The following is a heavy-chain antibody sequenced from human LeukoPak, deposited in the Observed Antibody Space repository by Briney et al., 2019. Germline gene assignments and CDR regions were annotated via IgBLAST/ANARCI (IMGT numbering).Heavy chain of an antibody. CDR3: ATIWEIGYCSGGSCYDSRDY. V-gene: IGHV1-18*01. D-gene: IGHD2-15*01. J-gene: IGHJ4*02. CDR1: GYTFTSYG. Sequence: GASVKVSCKASGYTFTSYGFSWVRQAPGQGLEWMGWISAYDGNTNYAQKLQGRVTMTTDTSTSTAYMELRSLRSDDTAVYYCATIWEIGYCSGGSCYDSRDYWGQGTLVTVSS. CDR2: ISAYDGNT.